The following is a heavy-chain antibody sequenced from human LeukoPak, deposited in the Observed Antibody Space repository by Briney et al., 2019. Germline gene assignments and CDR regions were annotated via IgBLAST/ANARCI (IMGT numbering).Heavy chain of an antibody. Sequence: WASVKVSCKASGYTFTSYDINWVRPATGRGGEWVGWMNPNSGNTGYAQKFQGTATMTRNTSISTTYMEMSSLRSEDTAVYYCARGPKAYYFDSSGYVFDYWGQGTLVTVSS. CDR3: ARGPKAYYFDSSGYVFDY. J-gene: IGHJ4*02. CDR1: GYTFTSYD. CDR2: MNPNSGNT. D-gene: IGHD3-22*01. V-gene: IGHV1-8*01.